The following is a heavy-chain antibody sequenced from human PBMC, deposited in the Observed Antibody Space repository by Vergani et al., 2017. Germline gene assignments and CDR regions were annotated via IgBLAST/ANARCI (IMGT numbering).Heavy chain of an antibody. CDR3: TTDGDGDYVGDAFDI. J-gene: IGHJ3*02. D-gene: IGHD4-17*01. CDR1: GFTFSNAW. CDR2: IKSKTYGGTT. V-gene: IGHV3-15*01. Sequence: EVQLVESGGGLVKPGGSLRLSCAASGFTFSNAWMSWVRQAPGKGLEWVGRIKSKTYGGTTDYAAPVKGRFTIPRDDSKNTMYLQMNILKTEDTAVYYCTTDGDGDYVGDAFDIWGQGTMVTVSS.